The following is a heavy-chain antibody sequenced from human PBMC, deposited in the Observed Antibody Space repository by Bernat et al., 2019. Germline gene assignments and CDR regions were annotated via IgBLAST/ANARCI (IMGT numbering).Heavy chain of an antibody. Sequence: QLQLQESGPGLVKPSETLSLTCTVSGGSISSSSYYWGWIRQPPGQGLEWIGSIYYSGSTYYSPSLKSRVTISVDTSKNQFSLKMSSVTAADTAVYYCARPSSGWDYYFDYWGQGTLVTVSS. V-gene: IGHV4-39*01. CDR2: IYYSGST. CDR3: ARPSSGWDYYFDY. D-gene: IGHD6-19*01. CDR1: GGSISSSSYY. J-gene: IGHJ4*02.